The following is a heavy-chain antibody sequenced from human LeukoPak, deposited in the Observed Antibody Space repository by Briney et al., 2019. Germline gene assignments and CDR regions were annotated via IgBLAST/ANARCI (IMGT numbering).Heavy chain of an antibody. Sequence: GGSLRLSCVASGFTFSSYWATWVRQAPGKGLEWVANIDTDGSHQYYVDSVKGRFTISKDNAKNAVYLQMNSLRAEDTAVYYCARSRYDSSGYYGIISNWGQGTLVTVSS. J-gene: IGHJ4*02. D-gene: IGHD3-22*01. CDR2: IDTDGSHQ. CDR1: GFTFSSYW. CDR3: ARSRYDSSGYYGIISN. V-gene: IGHV3-7*01.